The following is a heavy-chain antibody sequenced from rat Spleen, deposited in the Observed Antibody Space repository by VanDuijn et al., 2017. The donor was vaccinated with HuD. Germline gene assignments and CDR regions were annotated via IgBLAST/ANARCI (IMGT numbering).Heavy chain of an antibody. CDR3: TRSLYSSPLFDY. CDR2: MRYDGDT. CDR1: EFSLTGNN. J-gene: IGHJ2*01. V-gene: IGHV2-63*01. D-gene: IGHD1-2*01. Sequence: QVQLKESGPGLVQPSQTLSLTCTVSEFSLTGNNIPWVRQSPGKGLEWMGRMRYDGDTSYNSALKSRLSISRDTSKNQVFLKMGSLQTDDTAIYYCTRSLYSSPLFDYWGQGVMVTVSS.